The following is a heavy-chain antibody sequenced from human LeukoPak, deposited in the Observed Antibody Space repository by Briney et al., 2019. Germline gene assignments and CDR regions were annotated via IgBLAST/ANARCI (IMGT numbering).Heavy chain of an antibody. J-gene: IGHJ4*02. D-gene: IGHD5-12*01. CDR2: ISGSGGST. V-gene: IGHV3-23*01. Sequence: PGGSLRLSCAASGFTFSSYAMSWVRQAPGKGLEWVSAISGSGGSTYYADSVKGRFTISRDNSKNTLYLQMNSLRAEDAAIYYCARDSGYDNGDFDYWGQGTLVTVSS. CDR1: GFTFSSYA. CDR3: ARDSGYDNGDFDY.